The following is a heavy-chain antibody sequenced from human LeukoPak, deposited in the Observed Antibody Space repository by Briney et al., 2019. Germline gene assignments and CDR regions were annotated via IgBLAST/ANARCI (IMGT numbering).Heavy chain of an antibody. Sequence: SETLSLTCAVYGGSFSGYYLSWIRQPPGKGLEWIGEINHSGSTNYNPSLKSRVTISVGTSKNQFSLKLSSVTAADTAVYYCARGFVVVAATGAFDIWGQGTMVTVSS. D-gene: IGHD2-15*01. CDR3: ARGFVVVAATGAFDI. J-gene: IGHJ3*02. CDR1: GGSFSGYY. V-gene: IGHV4-34*01. CDR2: INHSGST.